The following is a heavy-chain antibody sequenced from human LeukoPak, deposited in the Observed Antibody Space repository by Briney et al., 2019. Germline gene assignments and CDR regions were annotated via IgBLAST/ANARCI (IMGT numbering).Heavy chain of an antibody. CDR1: GFTFSSYA. D-gene: IGHD3-9*01. CDR2: ISGSGGST. Sequence: GGSLRLSCAASGFTFSSYAMSWVRQAPGKGLEWVSAISGSGGSTYYVDSVKGRFTISRDNSKNTLYLQMNSLRAEDTAVYYCAKDRYYDILTGYYGRNWFDPWGQGALVTVSS. J-gene: IGHJ5*02. V-gene: IGHV3-23*01. CDR3: AKDRYYDILTGYYGRNWFDP.